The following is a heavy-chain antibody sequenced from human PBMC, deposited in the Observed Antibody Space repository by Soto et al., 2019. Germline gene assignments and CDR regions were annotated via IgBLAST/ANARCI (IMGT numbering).Heavy chain of an antibody. D-gene: IGHD6-19*01. CDR3: AKDRYSSGWYPPNDY. V-gene: IGHV3-23*01. CDR1: GFTFSSYA. Sequence: GGSLRLSCAASGFTFSSYAMSWVRQAPGKGLEWVSAISGSGGSTYYADSVKGRFTISRDNSKNTLYLQMNSLRAEDTAVYYCAKDRYSSGWYPPNDYWGQGTLVTVSS. J-gene: IGHJ4*02. CDR2: ISGSGGST.